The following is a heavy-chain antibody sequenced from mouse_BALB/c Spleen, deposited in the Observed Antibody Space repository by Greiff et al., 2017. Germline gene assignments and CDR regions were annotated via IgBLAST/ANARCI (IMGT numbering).Heavy chain of an antibody. J-gene: IGHJ4*01. V-gene: IGHV14-4*02. CDR3: ARCGYYYGSSYAMDY. Sequence: EVQLQQSGAELVRSGASVKLSCTASGFNIKDYYMHWVKQRPEQGLEWIGWIDPENGDTEYAPKFQGKATMTADTSSNTAYLQLSSLTSEDTAVYYCARCGYYYGSSYAMDYWGQGTSVTVSS. CDR2: IDPENGDT. D-gene: IGHD1-1*01. CDR1: GFNIKDYY.